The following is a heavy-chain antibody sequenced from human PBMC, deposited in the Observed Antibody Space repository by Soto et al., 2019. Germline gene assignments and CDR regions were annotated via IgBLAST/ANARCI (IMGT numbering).Heavy chain of an antibody. CDR1: GFTFSSYG. CDR2: IWYDGSNK. CDR3: AREGDYVLGGFDP. D-gene: IGHD3-16*01. J-gene: IGHJ5*02. Sequence: QVQLVESGGGVVQPGRSLRLSCAASGFTFSSYGMHWVRQAPGKGLEWVAVIWYDGSNKYYADSVKGRFTISRDNSKNTLYLQMNSLRAEDTAVYYCAREGDYVLGGFDPWGQGTLVTVSS. V-gene: IGHV3-33*01.